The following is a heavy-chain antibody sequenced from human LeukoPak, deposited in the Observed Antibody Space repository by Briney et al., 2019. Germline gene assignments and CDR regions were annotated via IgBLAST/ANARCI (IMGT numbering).Heavy chain of an antibody. CDR3: AKDTRYWGIL. Sequence: PGVSLRLSCAASVFTFDDYAMHWVRQAPGKGLEWVSLISGDGGSTYYADSVKGRFTISRDNSKNSLYLQMSSLRTEDTALYYCAKDTRYWGILWGQGTLVTVSS. V-gene: IGHV3-43*02. D-gene: IGHD2-8*02. J-gene: IGHJ4*02. CDR2: ISGDGGST. CDR1: VFTFDDYA.